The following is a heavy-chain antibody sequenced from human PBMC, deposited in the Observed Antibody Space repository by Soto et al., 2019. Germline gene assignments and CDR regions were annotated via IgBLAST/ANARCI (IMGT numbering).Heavy chain of an antibody. CDR1: GFTFSSYA. V-gene: IGHV3-30-3*01. Sequence: QVQLVESGGGVVQPGRSLRLSCAASGFTFSSYAMHWVRQAPGKGLEWVAVISYDGNNKYYADSVKGRFTISRDNSKNTLYLQMHSLRAEDTAVYYCARERYCGSTSCYRRYYYYYGMDVWGQGTTVTVSS. J-gene: IGHJ6*02. D-gene: IGHD2-2*01. CDR3: ARERYCGSTSCYRRYYYYYGMDV. CDR2: ISYDGNNK.